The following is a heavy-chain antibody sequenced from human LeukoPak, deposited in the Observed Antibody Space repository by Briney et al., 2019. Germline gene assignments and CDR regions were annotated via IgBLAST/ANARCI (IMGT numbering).Heavy chain of an antibody. CDR2: INPSGGST. CDR3: ARGQGVVVVTATFDY. CDR1: GYTFTSYY. Sequence: ASVKVSRKASGYTFTSYYMHWVRQAPGQGLEWMGIINPSGGSTSYAQKFQGRVTMTRDTSTSTVYMELSSLRSEDTAVYYCARGQGVVVVTATFDYWGQGTLVTVSS. J-gene: IGHJ4*02. V-gene: IGHV1-46*01. D-gene: IGHD2-21*02.